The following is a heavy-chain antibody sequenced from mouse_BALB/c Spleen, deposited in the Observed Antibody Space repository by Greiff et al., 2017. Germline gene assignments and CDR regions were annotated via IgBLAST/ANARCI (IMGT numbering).Heavy chain of an antibody. CDR2: INPSSGYT. CDR3: ASLLWSSMDY. Sequence: QVQLKESGAELARPGASVKMSCKASGYTFTSYTMHWVKQRPGQGLEWIGYINPSSGYTNYNQKFKDKATLTADKSSSTAYMQLSSLTSEDSAVYYCASLLWSSMDYWGQGTSVTVSS. CDR1: GYTFTSYT. V-gene: IGHV1-4*01. D-gene: IGHD2-10*01. J-gene: IGHJ4*01.